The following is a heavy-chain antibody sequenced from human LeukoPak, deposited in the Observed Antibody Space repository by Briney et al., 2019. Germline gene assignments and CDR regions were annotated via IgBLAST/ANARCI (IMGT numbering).Heavy chain of an antibody. J-gene: IGHJ6*03. Sequence: SETLSLTCTVSGGSISSYYWSWIRQPPGRGLEWIGYIYYSGSTNYNPSLKSRVTISVDTSKNQFSLKLSSVTAADTTVYYCARIVSSGWYYYYMDVWGKGTTVTVSS. D-gene: IGHD6-19*01. CDR2: IYYSGST. V-gene: IGHV4-59*08. CDR1: GGSISSYY. CDR3: ARIVSSGWYYYYMDV.